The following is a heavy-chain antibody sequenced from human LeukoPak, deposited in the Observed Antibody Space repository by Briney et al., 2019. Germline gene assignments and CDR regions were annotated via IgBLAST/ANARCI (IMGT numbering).Heavy chain of an antibody. D-gene: IGHD2-15*01. CDR3: ARDQATVVAATDY. Sequence: GGTLRLSCAASGFIFDNFGMSWVRQAPGKGLEWVSSISSSSSYIYYADSVKGRFTISRDNAKNSLYLQMNSLRAEDTAVYYCARDQATVVAATDYWGQGTLVTVSS. V-gene: IGHV3-21*01. J-gene: IGHJ4*02. CDR2: ISSSSSYI. CDR1: GFIFDNFG.